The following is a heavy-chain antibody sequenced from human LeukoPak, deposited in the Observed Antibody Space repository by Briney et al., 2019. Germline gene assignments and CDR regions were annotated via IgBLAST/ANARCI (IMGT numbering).Heavy chain of an antibody. V-gene: IGHV4-34*01. D-gene: IGHD6-6*01. CDR3: AREGSATARPFVSNDY. CDR2: INHSGST. J-gene: IGHJ4*02. CDR1: GGSFSGYY. Sequence: NSSETLSLTCAVYGGSFSGYYWSWIRQPPGKGLEWIGEINHSGSTNYNPSLKSRVTISVDTSKNQFSLKVRSVTAADTAVYYCAREGSATARPFVSNDYWGQGTLVTVSS.